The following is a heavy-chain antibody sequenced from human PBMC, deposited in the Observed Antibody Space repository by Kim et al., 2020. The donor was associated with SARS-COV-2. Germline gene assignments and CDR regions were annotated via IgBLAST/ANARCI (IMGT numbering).Heavy chain of an antibody. J-gene: IGHJ4*02. D-gene: IGHD3-22*01. CDR1: GFTFSSYG. V-gene: IGHV3-30*18. CDR3: AKGSLYDSSGYPD. Sequence: GSLRLSCAASGFTFSSYGMHWVRQAPGKGLEWVAVISYDGSNKYYADSVKGRFTISRDNSKNTLYLQMNSLRAEDTAVYYCAKGSLYDSSGYPDWGQGTLVTVSS. CDR2: ISYDGSNK.